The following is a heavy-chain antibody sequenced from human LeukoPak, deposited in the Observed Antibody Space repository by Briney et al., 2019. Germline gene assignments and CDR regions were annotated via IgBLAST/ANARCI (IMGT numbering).Heavy chain of an antibody. V-gene: IGHV1-2*02. CDR2: INPNSGAT. J-gene: IGHJ4*02. CDR1: RYTFTAYY. Sequence: ASVKVSRKASRYTFTAYYMHWVRQAPGQGLEWMGWINPNSGATNYAQKFQDRVTMTRDTSISTAYMELSRLRSDDTALYYCARDQNYYDSTSYYGMDYWGQGTLVTVAS. CDR3: ARDQNYYDSTSYYGMDY. D-gene: IGHD3-22*01.